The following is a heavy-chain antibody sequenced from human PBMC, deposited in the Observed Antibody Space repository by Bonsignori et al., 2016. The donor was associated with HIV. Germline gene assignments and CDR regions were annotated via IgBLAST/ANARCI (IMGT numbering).Heavy chain of an antibody. V-gene: IGHV3-21*01. Sequence: GGSLRLSCAASGFTFSSYSMNWVRQAPGKGLEWVSSISSSSSYIYYADSVKGRFTISRDNAKNSLYLQMNSLRAEDTAVYYCARVFTMVRGVEGSDYWGQGTLVTVSS. D-gene: IGHD3-10*01. CDR3: ARVFTMVRGVEGSDY. CDR1: GFTFSSYS. J-gene: IGHJ4*02. CDR2: ISSSSSYI.